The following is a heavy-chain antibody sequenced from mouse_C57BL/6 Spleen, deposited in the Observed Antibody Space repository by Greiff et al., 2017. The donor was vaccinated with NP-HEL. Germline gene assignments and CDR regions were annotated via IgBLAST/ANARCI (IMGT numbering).Heavy chain of an antibody. CDR2: IDPNSGGT. CDR1: GYTFTSYW. D-gene: IGHD2-4*01. V-gene: IGHV1-72*01. Sequence: QVQLQQPGAELVKPGASVKLSCKASGYTFTSYWMHWVKQRPGRGLEWIGRIDPNSGGTKYNEKFKSKATLHVDKTSSPAYMQLSSLTSEDSADYYGDYYDYDRNYYAMDYWGQGTSVTVSS. J-gene: IGHJ4*01. CDR3: DYYDYDRNYYAMDY.